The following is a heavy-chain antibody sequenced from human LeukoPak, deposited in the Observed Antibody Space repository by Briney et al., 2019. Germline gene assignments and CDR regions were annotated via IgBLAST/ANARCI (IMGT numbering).Heavy chain of an antibody. CDR2: IIPILGIA. J-gene: IGHJ6*02. D-gene: IGHD3-10*01. Sequence: SVKVSCKASGGTFSSYVLSWVRQAPGQGLEWMGRIIPILGIANYSQKFQGRVTITADKSTSTAFMELSSLTSEDMAIYYCAKDGGFATFYGMDVWGQGTTVSVSS. CDR1: GGTFSSYV. V-gene: IGHV1-69*04. CDR3: AKDGGFATFYGMDV.